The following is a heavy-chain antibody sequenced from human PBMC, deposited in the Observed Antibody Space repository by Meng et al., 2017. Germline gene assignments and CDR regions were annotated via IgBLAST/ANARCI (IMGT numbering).Heavy chain of an antibody. CDR2: INAGNSDT. CDR1: VYTFTTYA. Sequence: QVQVVQSGAGVKKPGASVKVSCKASVYTFTTYAIHWVRQAPGQRLEWMGWINAGNSDTKYSQKLQGRVTITRDTSASTVYMEVSSLRSEDTGVYYCARAIAVSGTGRFDYWGQGTLVTVSS. V-gene: IGHV1-3*01. CDR3: ARAIAVSGTGRFDY. D-gene: IGHD6-19*01. J-gene: IGHJ4*02.